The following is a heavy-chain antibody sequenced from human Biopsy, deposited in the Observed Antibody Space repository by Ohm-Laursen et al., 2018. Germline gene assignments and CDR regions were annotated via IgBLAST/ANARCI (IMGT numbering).Heavy chain of an antibody. V-gene: IGHV4-38-2*01. J-gene: IGHJ6*02. CDR2: IYYDGIT. CDR1: GYSVTNDYY. Sequence: SETLSLTCAVSGYSVTNDYYGGWIRQPPGKGLEWIGNIYYDGITYYNPSLKSRVAMSVDTSKNQFSLRLTSVTAADTAVYYCARVAGGYAYYYGMDVWGQGTTVIVSS. D-gene: IGHD5-12*01. CDR3: ARVAGGYAYYYGMDV.